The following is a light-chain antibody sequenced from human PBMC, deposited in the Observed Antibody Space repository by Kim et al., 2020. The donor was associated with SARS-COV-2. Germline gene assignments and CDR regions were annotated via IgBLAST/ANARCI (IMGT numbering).Light chain of an antibody. CDR2: EVN. CDR1: SSDVGNYDR. J-gene: IGLJ1*01. CDR3: SSYRSSASPFV. V-gene: IGLV2-18*02. Sequence: QSALTQPPSVSGSPGQSVTISCTGTSSDVGNYDRVSWYQQSPGTAPKLIIHEVNNRPSGVSYRFSGSKSGNTASLTISGLQAEDEADYYCSSYRSSASPFVFGTGTKVTVL.